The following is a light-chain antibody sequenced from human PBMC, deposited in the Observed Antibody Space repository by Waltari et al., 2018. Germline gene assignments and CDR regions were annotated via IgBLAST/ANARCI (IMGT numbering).Light chain of an antibody. CDR3: SSYTPSGTLV. V-gene: IGLV2-18*02. CDR1: SSEGGNYKR. CDR2: DLG. J-gene: IGLJ2*01. Sequence: QSALTQPPSVSGSPGKSVTISCSGTSSEGGNYKRFSWYQQPPGTAPKLIIFDLGSRPSGVPDRFSGSKSGSTASLTISGLQAEDEGDYYCSSYTPSGTLVFGGGTKLTVL.